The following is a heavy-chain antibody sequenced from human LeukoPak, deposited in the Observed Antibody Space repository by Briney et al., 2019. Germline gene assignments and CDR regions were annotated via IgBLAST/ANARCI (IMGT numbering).Heavy chain of an antibody. CDR1: GYSISSGYY. Sequence: SETLSLTCAVSGYSISSGYYWGWIRQPPGKGLEWIGSIYHTGSTYYNPSLQSRVTISLDSPKNQFSLKLTSVTAADTAVYYCASGGTAVVMALTYYFDAWGQGTPVTVSS. CDR3: ASGGTAVVMALTYYFDA. J-gene: IGHJ4*02. V-gene: IGHV4-38-2*01. CDR2: IYHTGST. D-gene: IGHD3-22*01.